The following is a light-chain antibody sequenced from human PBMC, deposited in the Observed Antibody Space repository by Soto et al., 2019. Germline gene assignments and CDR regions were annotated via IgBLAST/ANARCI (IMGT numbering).Light chain of an antibody. V-gene: IGLV1-44*01. J-gene: IGLJ1*01. CDR1: SSNIGTSS. CDR2: TND. Sequence: QSVLTQPPSASGTPGQTVTISCSGSSSNIGTSSVHWYKHLPGTAPKPLIYTNDQRPSGVPDRFSGSKSGTSASLDISGLQSEVEADYYCAVLDDSLNGHVFGAGTKVTVL. CDR3: AVLDDSLNGHV.